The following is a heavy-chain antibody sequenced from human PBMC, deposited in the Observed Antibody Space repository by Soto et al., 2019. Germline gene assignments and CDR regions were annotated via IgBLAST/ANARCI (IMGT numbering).Heavy chain of an antibody. CDR1: GGTFNSYT. D-gene: IGHD2-15*01. V-gene: IGHV1-69*02. Sequence: QVQLVQSGAEVKKPGSSVKVSCQASGGTFNSYTINWVRRAPGQGLEWMGRIIPILDMTNYAQKFQGRVTXXAXKXXGTAYMELSSLRSEDTAVYYCATQMVVVAATPFDYWGQGTLVTVSS. CDR3: ATQMVVVAATPFDY. CDR2: IIPILDMT. J-gene: IGHJ4*02.